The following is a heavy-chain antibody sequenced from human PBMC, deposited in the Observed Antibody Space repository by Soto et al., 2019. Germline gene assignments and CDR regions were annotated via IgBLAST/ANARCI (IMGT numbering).Heavy chain of an antibody. D-gene: IGHD2-2*01. CDR3: ASGNCSSTSCYYRFDY. J-gene: IGHJ4*02. CDR1: GYTLTELS. V-gene: IGHV1-24*01. CDR2: FDPEDGET. Sequence: ASVKVSCKVSGYTLTELSMHWVRQAPGKGLEWMGGFDPEDGETIYAQKFQGRVTITADKSTSTAYMELSSLRSEDTAVYYCASGNCSSTSCYYRFDYWGQGTLVTVSS.